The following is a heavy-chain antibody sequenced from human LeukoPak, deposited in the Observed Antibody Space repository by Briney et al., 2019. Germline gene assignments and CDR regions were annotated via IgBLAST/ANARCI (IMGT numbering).Heavy chain of an antibody. CDR1: GGTFSSYA. J-gene: IGHJ4*02. CDR3: ARAPLDGTHPPSRLSNDY. V-gene: IGHV1-69*04. Sequence: HGASVKVSCKASGGTFSSYAISWVRQAPGQGLEWMGRIIPILGIANYAQKFQGRVTITADKSTSTAYMELSSLRSEDTAVYYCARAPLDGTHPPSRLSNDYWGQGTLVTVSS. CDR2: IIPILGIA. D-gene: IGHD6-19*01.